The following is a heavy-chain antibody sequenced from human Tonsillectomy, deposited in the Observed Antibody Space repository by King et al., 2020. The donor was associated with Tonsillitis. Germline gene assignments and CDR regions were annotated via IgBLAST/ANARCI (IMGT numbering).Heavy chain of an antibody. D-gene: IGHD3-3*01. CDR1: GFTFSDYY. CDR3: VRQIFSPAGY. J-gene: IGHJ4*02. Sequence: VQLVESGGGLVKPGGSLRLSCAASGFTFSDYYMSWIRQAPGRGLEGVSYISDSGDIIYYADSVKGRFTVSRDKAKNSLYLQMNSLRAEDTAVYYCVRQIFSPAGYWGQGTLVTVSS. CDR2: ISDSGDII. V-gene: IGHV3-11*01.